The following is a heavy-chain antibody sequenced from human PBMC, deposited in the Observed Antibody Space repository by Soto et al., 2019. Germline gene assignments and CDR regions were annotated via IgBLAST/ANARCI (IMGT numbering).Heavy chain of an antibody. CDR2: INHSGST. Sequence: QVQLQQWGAGLLKPSETLSLTCAVYGGSFSGYYWSWIRQPPGKGPEWIGEINHSGSTNYNPSLKHRVTISIDTSKNQFSLTLGVVTAAATAVYYCARWNMVRGVIITYKGVPTFDYCGQGTLVTVSS. CDR1: GGSFSGYY. V-gene: IGHV4-34*01. J-gene: IGHJ4*02. CDR3: ARWNMVRGVIITYKGVPTFDY. D-gene: IGHD3-10*01.